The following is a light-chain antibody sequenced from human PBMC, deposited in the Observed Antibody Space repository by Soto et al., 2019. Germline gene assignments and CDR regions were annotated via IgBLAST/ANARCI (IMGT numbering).Light chain of an antibody. Sequence: EIVLTLSPGTLSMSPGDRATISCRARQSLSSSQLAWYQQKPGQAPRLLIWNASSRATGIPDRFSGSGSGTDFTLTISRLEPEDFAVYYCQQYGSSPPEITFGQGTRLEIK. CDR1: QSLSSSQ. V-gene: IGKV3-20*01. CDR3: QQYGSSPPEIT. CDR2: NAS. J-gene: IGKJ5*01.